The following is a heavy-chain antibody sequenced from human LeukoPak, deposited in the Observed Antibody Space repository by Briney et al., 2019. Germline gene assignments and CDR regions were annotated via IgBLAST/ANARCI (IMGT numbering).Heavy chain of an antibody. D-gene: IGHD6-19*01. CDR2: ISYDGSTK. J-gene: IGHJ6*02. Sequence: PEGSLRLSCAASGFTFSSYGMHWVRQAPGKGLEWVAVISYDGSTKYYADSVKGRFTISRDNSKNTLYLQMNSLRAEDTAVYYCAKVLSSGWMIYYYYGMDVWGQGTTVTVSS. V-gene: IGHV3-30*18. CDR1: GFTFSSYG. CDR3: AKVLSSGWMIYYYYGMDV.